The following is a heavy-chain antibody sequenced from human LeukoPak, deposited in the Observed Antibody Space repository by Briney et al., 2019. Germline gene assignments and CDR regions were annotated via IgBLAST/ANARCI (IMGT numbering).Heavy chain of an antibody. J-gene: IGHJ4*02. CDR2: ISSSSGYI. D-gene: IGHD2-2*02. Sequence: GGSLRLSXAASGFTFSSYSMNWVRQAPGKGLEWVSSISSSSGYIYYADSVKGRFTISRDNAKNSLYLQMNSLRAEDMAVYYCARFYCSSTSCYIDYWGQGTLVTVSS. CDR3: ARFYCSSTSCYIDY. CDR1: GFTFSSYS. V-gene: IGHV3-21*01.